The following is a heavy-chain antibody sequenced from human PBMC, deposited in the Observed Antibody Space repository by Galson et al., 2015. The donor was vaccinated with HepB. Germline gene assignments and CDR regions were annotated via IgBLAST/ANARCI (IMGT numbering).Heavy chain of an antibody. V-gene: IGHV5-10-1*01. J-gene: IGHJ3*01. CDR3: ARFRSDSDTFDL. CDR2: IDPRDSYI. Sequence: MPGKGLECMGRIDPRDSYINYSPSFQGHVTISADKSITTAYLQWSSLRASDTAIYYCARFRSDSDTFDLWGQGTMVTV. D-gene: IGHD2-21*02.